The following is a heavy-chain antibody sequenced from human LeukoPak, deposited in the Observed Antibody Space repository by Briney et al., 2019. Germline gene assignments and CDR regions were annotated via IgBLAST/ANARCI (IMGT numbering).Heavy chain of an antibody. V-gene: IGHV3-30*18. J-gene: IGHJ3*01. CDR3: AKQDSSVYSAFDF. CDR1: GFTFSSYG. Sequence: GGSLRLSCAASGFTFSSYGMHWVRQAPGKGLEWVAVISYDGSNKYYADSVKGRFTISRDNSKNTLYLQMKSLRAEDTAVYYCAKQDSSVYSAFDFWGQGTKVTISS. CDR2: ISYDGSNK. D-gene: IGHD3-22*01.